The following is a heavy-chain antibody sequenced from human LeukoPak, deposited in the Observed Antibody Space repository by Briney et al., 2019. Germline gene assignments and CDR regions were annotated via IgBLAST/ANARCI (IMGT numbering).Heavy chain of an antibody. J-gene: IGHJ3*02. CDR3: AKESYSSSSPEAFGI. D-gene: IGHD6-6*01. Sequence: GGSLRLSCAASGFTFSSYGMHWVRQAPGKGLEWVAVIWYDGSNKYYADSVKGRFTISRDNSKNTLYLQMNSLRAEDTAVYYCAKESYSSSSPEAFGIWGQGTMVTVSS. CDR2: IWYDGSNK. CDR1: GFTFSSYG. V-gene: IGHV3-33*06.